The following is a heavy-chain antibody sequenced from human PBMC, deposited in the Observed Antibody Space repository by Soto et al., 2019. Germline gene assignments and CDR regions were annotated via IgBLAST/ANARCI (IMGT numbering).Heavy chain of an antibody. Sequence: QVQLVESGGGVVQPGRSLRLSCAASGFTFSSYAMHWVRQAPGKGLEWVAVISYDGSNKYYADSVKGRFTISRDNSKNTLYLQMNSLRAEDTAVYYCARDLSLPGQGLVRFDYWGQGTLVTVSS. CDR2: ISYDGSNK. V-gene: IGHV3-30-3*01. CDR1: GFTFSSYA. D-gene: IGHD6-19*01. CDR3: ARDLSLPGQGLVRFDY. J-gene: IGHJ4*02.